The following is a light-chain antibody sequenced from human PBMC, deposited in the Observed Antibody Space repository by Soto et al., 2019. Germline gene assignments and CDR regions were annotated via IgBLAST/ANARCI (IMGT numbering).Light chain of an antibody. CDR3: QQYNEWPLT. V-gene: IGKV3-15*01. CDR1: QSVRSN. CDR2: DAS. Sequence: EKGMTQSPATLSVSPGERATLSCRASQSVRSNLAWYQQKPGQALRLLIYDASTRATGIPARFSGSGSGTEFTLIISSLQSEDFAVYYCQQYNEWPLTFGGGTKVDIK. J-gene: IGKJ4*01.